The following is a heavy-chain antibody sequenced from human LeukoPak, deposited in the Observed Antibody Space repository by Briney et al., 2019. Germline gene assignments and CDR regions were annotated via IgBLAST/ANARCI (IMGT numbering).Heavy chain of an antibody. CDR3: ARSDTVVSETHDY. V-gene: IGHV3-30*02. D-gene: IGHD4-23*01. Sequence: GGSLRLSCAASGFTFSSYGMHWVRQAPGKGLEWVAFIRYDGSNKYYADSVKGRFTISRDNSKNTLYLQMNSLRAEDTAVYYCARSDTVVSETHDYWGQGTLVTVSS. CDR1: GFTFSSYG. CDR2: IRYDGSNK. J-gene: IGHJ4*02.